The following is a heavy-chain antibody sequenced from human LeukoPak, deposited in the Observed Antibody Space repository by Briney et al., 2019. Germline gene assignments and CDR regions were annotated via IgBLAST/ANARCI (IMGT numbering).Heavy chain of an antibody. V-gene: IGHV4-34*01. CDR3: ARGRYPDAFDI. CDR2: INHSGST. CDR1: GGSFSGYY. D-gene: IGHD1-1*01. J-gene: IGHJ3*02. Sequence: SETLALNCAVYGGSFSGYYWSWIRQPPGKGLEWIGEINHSGSTNYNPSLRSRVTISLDTSKNQFSLKLSSVTAADTAVYYCARGRYPDAFDIWGQGTMVTVSS.